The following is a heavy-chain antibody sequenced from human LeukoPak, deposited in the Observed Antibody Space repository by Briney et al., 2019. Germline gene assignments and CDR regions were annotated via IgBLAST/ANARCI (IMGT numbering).Heavy chain of an antibody. D-gene: IGHD3-3*01. V-gene: IGHV5-51*01. CDR2: IYPGDSDT. Sequence: GESLKISCKGSGYSFTSYWIGWVRQMPGKGLEWMGIIYPGDSDTRYSPSFQGQVTISADKSISTAYLQWSSLKASDTAMYYCARQGHMDYDFWSDLTGGAFDIWGQGTMVTVSS. CDR1: GYSFTSYW. CDR3: ARQGHMDYDFWSDLTGGAFDI. J-gene: IGHJ3*02.